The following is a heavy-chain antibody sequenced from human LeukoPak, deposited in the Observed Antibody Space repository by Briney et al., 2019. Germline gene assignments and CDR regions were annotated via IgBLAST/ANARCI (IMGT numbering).Heavy chain of an antibody. Sequence: HPGGSLRLSCAASGFTFSSYAMSWVRQAPGKGLEWVSAISGSGGSTYYADSVKGRFTISRDNSKNTLYLQMNSLRAEDTAVYYCAKLSSSWYGTYYYYGMDVWGQGTTVTVSS. CDR1: GFTFSSYA. CDR3: AKLSSSWYGTYYYYGMDV. J-gene: IGHJ6*02. V-gene: IGHV3-23*01. D-gene: IGHD6-13*01. CDR2: ISGSGGST.